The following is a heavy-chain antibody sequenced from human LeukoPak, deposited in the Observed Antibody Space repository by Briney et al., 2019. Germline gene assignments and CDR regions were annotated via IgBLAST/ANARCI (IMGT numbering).Heavy chain of an antibody. Sequence: SETLSLTCAVYGGSFSGYYWSWIRQPPGKGLEWIAYIYYTGSTNYNPSLKSRVTISVDTSKNQFSLKMSSVTAADTAVYYCARGAGWYQFWGQGTLVTVSS. CDR2: IYYTGST. V-gene: IGHV4-59*01. CDR1: GGSFSGYY. CDR3: ARGAGWYQF. D-gene: IGHD6-19*01. J-gene: IGHJ4*02.